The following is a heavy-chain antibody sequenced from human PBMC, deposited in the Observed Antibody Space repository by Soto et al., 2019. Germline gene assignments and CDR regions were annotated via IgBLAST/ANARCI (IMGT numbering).Heavy chain of an antibody. CDR2: IIPIFGTA. Sequence: ASVKVSCKASGGTFSSYAISWVRQAPGQGLEWMGGIIPIFGTANYAQKFQGRVTITADESTSTAYMELSSLRSEDTAVYYCARNYYDSSGYYPFDYWGQGTLVTVSS. D-gene: IGHD3-22*01. CDR3: ARNYYDSSGYYPFDY. V-gene: IGHV1-69*13. J-gene: IGHJ4*02. CDR1: GGTFSSYA.